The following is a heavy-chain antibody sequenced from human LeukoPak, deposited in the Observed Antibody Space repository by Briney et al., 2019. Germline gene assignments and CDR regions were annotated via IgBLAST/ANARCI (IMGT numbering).Heavy chain of an antibody. J-gene: IGHJ3*02. Sequence: PSETLSLTCTVSGGSISSYYWSWIRQPPGKGLEWNGYIYYSGSTNYNPSLKSRVTISVDTSKNQFSLKLSSVTAADTAVYYCAITTVTLPLRAFDIWGQGTMVTVSS. CDR2: IYYSGST. CDR3: AITTVTLPLRAFDI. CDR1: GGSISSYY. V-gene: IGHV4-59*01. D-gene: IGHD4-17*01.